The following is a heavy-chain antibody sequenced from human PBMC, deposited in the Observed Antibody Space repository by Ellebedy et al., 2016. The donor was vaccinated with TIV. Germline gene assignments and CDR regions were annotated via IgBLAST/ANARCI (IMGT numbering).Heavy chain of an antibody. CDR1: GFSIINYD. CDR3: ASYGDYSY. V-gene: IGHV3-48*01. D-gene: IGHD4-17*01. Sequence: PGGSLRLSCVASGFSIINYDMHWIRQAPGKGLEWFSYISSSSGTIYYADSVKGRFSISRDNAKNSLYLQMNSLRAEDTAVYYCASYGDYSYWGQGTLVSVSP. J-gene: IGHJ4*02. CDR2: ISSSSGTI.